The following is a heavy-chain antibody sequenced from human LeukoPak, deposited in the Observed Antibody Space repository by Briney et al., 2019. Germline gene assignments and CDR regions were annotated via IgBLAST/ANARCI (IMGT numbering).Heavy chain of an antibody. CDR2: INWNGGST. Sequence: GGSLRLSCAASGFTFSSYWMGWVRQAPGKGLEWVSGINWNGGSTGYADSVKGRFTISRDNAKNSLYLQMNSLRAEDTAVYYCATVWLTAPYFDYWGQGTLVTVSS. D-gene: IGHD6-19*01. J-gene: IGHJ4*02. CDR1: GFTFSSYW. CDR3: ATVWLTAPYFDY. V-gene: IGHV3-20*04.